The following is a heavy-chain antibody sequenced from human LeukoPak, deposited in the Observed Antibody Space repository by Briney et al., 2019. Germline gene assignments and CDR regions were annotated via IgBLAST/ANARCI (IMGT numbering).Heavy chain of an antibody. Sequence: ASVKVSCKASGYTFTSYDINWVRQATGQGLEWMGWMNPNSGNTGYAQKFQGRVTMTRDTSISTAYMELSRLRSDDTAVYYCASGLNYYDSSGYYYGYWGQGTLVTVSS. CDR2: MNPNSGNT. V-gene: IGHV1-8*02. D-gene: IGHD3-22*01. J-gene: IGHJ4*02. CDR1: GYTFTSYD. CDR3: ASGLNYYDSSGYYYGY.